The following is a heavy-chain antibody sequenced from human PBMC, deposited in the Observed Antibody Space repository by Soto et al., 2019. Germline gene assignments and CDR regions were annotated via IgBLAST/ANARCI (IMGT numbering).Heavy chain of an antibody. CDR3: ARKGRSSNSYGYYYVMDV. D-gene: IGHD2-2*01. CDR1: GGSISNYY. V-gene: IGHV4-59*01. Sequence: SETLSLTCTVSGGSISNYYWTWIRQPPGKGLEWIGYIYYSGSTNYNPSLKSRVTISVDTSKNQFSLKLSSVTAADTAVYYCARKGRSSNSYGYYYVMDVWGQGNTFTVSS. J-gene: IGHJ6*02. CDR2: IYYSGST.